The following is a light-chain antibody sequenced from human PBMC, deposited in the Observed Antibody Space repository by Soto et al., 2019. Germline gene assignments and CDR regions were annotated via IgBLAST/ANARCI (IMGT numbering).Light chain of an antibody. CDR2: DAS. CDR1: QRISNY. CDR3: QERSNWAVMT. J-gene: IGKJ5*01. V-gene: IGKV3-11*01. Sequence: ELVLTLYAAKRAVSGKKIAPLSRSDSQRISNYLAWYQQKPGQAPRLLIYDASKRATGIPDRLSGSGSGTDFSLFISSLEPEDFAVHYCQERSNWAVMTFGRGTRLEIK.